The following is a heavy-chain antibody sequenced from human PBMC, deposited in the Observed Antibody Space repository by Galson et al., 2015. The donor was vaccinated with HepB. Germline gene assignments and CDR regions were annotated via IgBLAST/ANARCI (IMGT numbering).Heavy chain of an antibody. CDR2: ISGSGGST. CDR1: GFTFSSYA. Sequence: SLRLSCAASGFTFSSYAMSWVRQAPGKGLEWVSAISGSGGSTYYADSVKGRFTISRDNSKNTLYLQMNSLRAEDTAVYYCANDLEEPDYGDYASAAAFDIWGQGTMVTVSS. D-gene: IGHD4-17*01. J-gene: IGHJ3*02. V-gene: IGHV3-23*01. CDR3: ANDLEEPDYGDYASAAAFDI.